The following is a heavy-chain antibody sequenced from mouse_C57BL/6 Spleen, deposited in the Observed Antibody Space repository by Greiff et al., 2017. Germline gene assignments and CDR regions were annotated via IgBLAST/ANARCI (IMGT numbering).Heavy chain of an antibody. V-gene: IGHV14-2*01. CDR2: IDPEDGET. D-gene: IGHD1-2*01. Sequence: VHVKQSGAELVKPGASVKLSCTASGFNIKDYYMHWVKQRTEQGLEWIGRIDPEDGETKYAPEFQGKATITADTSSNTAYLQLSSLTSEDTAVYYCARNGGGRFDYWGQGTTLTVSS. J-gene: IGHJ2*01. CDR3: ARNGGGRFDY. CDR1: GFNIKDYY.